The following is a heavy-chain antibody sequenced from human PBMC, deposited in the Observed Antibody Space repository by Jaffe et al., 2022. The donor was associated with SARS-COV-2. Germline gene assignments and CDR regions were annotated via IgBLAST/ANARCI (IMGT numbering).Heavy chain of an antibody. V-gene: IGHV3-30*18. CDR2: ISFDGDHK. J-gene: IGHJ4*02. Sequence: QVQLVESGGGVVQPGGSLRLSCATSGFTFSDYGMYWVRQAPGKGLEWVAVISFDGDHKHYLDSVKGRFTISRDNSNHTLYLQMNSLRPEDTAVYYCAKDQRSAAGTLDYWGQGTLVTVSS. D-gene: IGHD6-13*01. CDR1: GFTFSDYG. CDR3: AKDQRSAAGTLDY.